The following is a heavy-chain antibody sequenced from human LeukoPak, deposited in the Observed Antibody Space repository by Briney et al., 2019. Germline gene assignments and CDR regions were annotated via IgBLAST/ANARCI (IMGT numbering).Heavy chain of an antibody. CDR1: GFTVSSNY. V-gene: IGHV3-66*01. D-gene: IGHD3-22*01. Sequence: GGSLRLSCAASGFTVSSNYMSWVRQAPGKGLEWVSVIYSGGSTYYADSVKGRFTISRDNSKHTLYLQMNSLRAEDTAVYYCASSRTSGYYPYYFDYWGQGTLVTVSS. J-gene: IGHJ4*02. CDR3: ASSRTSGYYPYYFDY. CDR2: IYSGGST.